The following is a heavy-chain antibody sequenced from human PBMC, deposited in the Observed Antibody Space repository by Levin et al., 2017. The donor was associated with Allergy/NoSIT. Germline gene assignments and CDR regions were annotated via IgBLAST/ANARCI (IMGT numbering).Heavy chain of an antibody. CDR1: GGSISSSGYY. V-gene: IGHV4-39*01. Sequence: SETLSLTCTVSGGSISSSGYYWGWIRQPPGAGLEWIGSIYNSGNTYYNPSLKSRVTISVDTSKNQFSLNLSSVTAADTAVYYCARSGSYAHPGDYWGQGTLVTVSS. J-gene: IGHJ4*02. D-gene: IGHD1-26*01. CDR2: IYNSGNT. CDR3: ARSGSYAHPGDY.